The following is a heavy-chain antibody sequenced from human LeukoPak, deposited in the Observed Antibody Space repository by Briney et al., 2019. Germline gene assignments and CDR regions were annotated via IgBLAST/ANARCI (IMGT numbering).Heavy chain of an antibody. D-gene: IGHD3-22*01. CDR2: INHSRST. CDR3: ARGKGSPYYDYDY. J-gene: IGHJ4*02. Sequence: SETLSLTCAVYGVSFSGYYWNWIRQPPGKGLGWIGEINHSRSTNYNPSLKSRVTMSLDTPKNHFSLKLSSVTAADTAVYYCARGKGSPYYDYDYWGQGTLVTVSS. CDR1: GVSFSGYY. V-gene: IGHV4-34*01.